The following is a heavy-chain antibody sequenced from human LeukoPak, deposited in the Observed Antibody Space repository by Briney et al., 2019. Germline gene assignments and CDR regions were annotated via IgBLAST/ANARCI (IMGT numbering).Heavy chain of an antibody. J-gene: IGHJ4*02. Sequence: GASVKISCKASGYIFTRYGISWVRQAPGQGLEWMGWISAHYGNTNYAQKFQDRVTMTTDTSTNTAYMELRSLRPDDTAVYYCVRDFFHGHCSGLSCFLLDYWGQGPLVTVSS. CDR2: ISAHYGNT. CDR3: VRDFFHGHCSGLSCFLLDY. CDR1: GYIFTRYG. V-gene: IGHV1-18*04. D-gene: IGHD2-15*01.